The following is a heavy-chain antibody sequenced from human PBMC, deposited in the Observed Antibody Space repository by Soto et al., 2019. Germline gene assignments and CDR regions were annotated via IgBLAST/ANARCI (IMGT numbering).Heavy chain of an antibody. Sequence: QVQLQQSGPGLVKPSQTLSLICAISGDSVSSGTATWSWIRQSPSRGLEWLGRTYYRSKWYNDYAISVKSRIVITPDTSKTQLSLQLDSVTPDDSAVYFCARDGSGFHWYFDVWGRGALVTVSS. D-gene: IGHD6-19*01. J-gene: IGHJ2*01. CDR3: ARDGSGFHWYFDV. CDR1: GDSVSSGTAT. V-gene: IGHV6-1*01. CDR2: TYYRSKWYN.